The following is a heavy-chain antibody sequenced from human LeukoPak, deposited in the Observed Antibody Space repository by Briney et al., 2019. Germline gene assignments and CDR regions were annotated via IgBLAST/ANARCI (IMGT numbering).Heavy chain of an antibody. V-gene: IGHV1-3*01. CDR3: ARRGSGWYKRDDAFDI. D-gene: IGHD6-19*01. J-gene: IGHJ3*02. CDR1: GYTFTSYA. Sequence: ASVKVSCKASGYTFTSYAMHWVRQAPGQRLEWMGWINAGNGNTKYSQRFQGRVTITRDTSASTAYMELSSLRSEDTAVYYCARRGSGWYKRDDAFDIWGQGTMVTVSS. CDR2: INAGNGNT.